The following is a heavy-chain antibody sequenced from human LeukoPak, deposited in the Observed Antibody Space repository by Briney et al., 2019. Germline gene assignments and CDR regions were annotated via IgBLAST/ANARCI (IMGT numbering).Heavy chain of an antibody. Sequence: SVKVSCKASGGTFSSYAISWVRQAPGQGLEWMGGIIPIFGTANYAQKFQGRVTITADESTSTAYMELSSLRSEDTAVYYCARHPYSGSYHFDYWGQGTLVTVSS. V-gene: IGHV1-69*13. J-gene: IGHJ4*02. CDR3: ARHPYSGSYHFDY. CDR2: IIPIFGTA. CDR1: GGTFSSYA. D-gene: IGHD1-26*01.